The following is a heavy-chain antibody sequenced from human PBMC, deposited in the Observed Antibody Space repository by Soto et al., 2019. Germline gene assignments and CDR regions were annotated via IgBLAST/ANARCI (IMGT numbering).Heavy chain of an antibody. V-gene: IGHV4-34*01. CDR2: FNHSGSA. CDR1: GGSFSGYY. J-gene: IGHJ6*02. Sequence: SETLSLTCAVYGGSFSGYYWSWIRQPPGKGLEWIGEFNHSGSANYNPSLKSRVTISVDTSKNQFSLKLSSVTAADTAVYYCARSTRIAARPSYYYYGMDVWGQGTTVTVSS. D-gene: IGHD6-6*01. CDR3: ARSTRIAARPSYYYYGMDV.